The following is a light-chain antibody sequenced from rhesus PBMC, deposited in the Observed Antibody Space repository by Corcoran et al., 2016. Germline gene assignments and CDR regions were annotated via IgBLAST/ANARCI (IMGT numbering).Light chain of an antibody. J-gene: IGKJ1*01. CDR3: QQYSSSPWT. CDR2: YAS. Sequence: DIQMTQSPSSLSASVGDRVTITCRASQGISSYLAWSQQKPGKAPKPLIYYASNLESGVPSRFSGSGSGTEFTLTISSLQPEDFATYYCQQYSSSPWTFGQGTKVEIK. V-gene: IGKV1-37*01. CDR1: QGISSY.